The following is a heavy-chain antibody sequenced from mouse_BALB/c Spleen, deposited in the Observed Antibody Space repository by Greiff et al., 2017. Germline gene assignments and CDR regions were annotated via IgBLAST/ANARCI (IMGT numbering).Heavy chain of an antibody. CDR3: ERHGDYYGSSVWFAY. CDR1: GFTFSSYT. Sequence: EVMLVESGGGLVQPGGSLKLSCAASGFTFSSYTMSWVRQTPEQRLEWVAYISTGGGSTYYPDTVKGRFTISRDNAKNTLYLQLSSLKSEDTAMYYCERHGDYYGSSVWFAYWGQGTLVTVSA. CDR2: ISTGGGST. J-gene: IGHJ3*01. V-gene: IGHV5-12-2*01. D-gene: IGHD1-1*01.